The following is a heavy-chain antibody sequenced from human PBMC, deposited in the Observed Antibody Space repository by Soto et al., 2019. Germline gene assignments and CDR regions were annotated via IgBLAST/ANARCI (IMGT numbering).Heavy chain of an antibody. V-gene: IGHV4-34*01. D-gene: IGHD2-15*01. CDR1: GGSFSGYY. CDR3: ARGGHLRYCSGGSCPIMRYDY. CDR2: INHSGST. Sequence: QVQLQQWGAGLLKPSETLSLTCAVYGGSFSGYYWSWIRQPPGKGLEWIGEINHSGSTNYNPSLKSRVTISVDTSKNQFSLKLSSVTAADTAVYYCARGGHLRYCSGGSCPIMRYDYWGQGTLVTVSS. J-gene: IGHJ4*02.